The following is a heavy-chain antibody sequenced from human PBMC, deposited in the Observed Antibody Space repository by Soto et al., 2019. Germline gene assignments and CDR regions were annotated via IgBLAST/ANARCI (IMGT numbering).Heavy chain of an antibody. D-gene: IGHD3-3*01. Sequence: EVQLLESGGASVQPGGSVRLSCVVSGFAFSRYGMSWVRQAPGKGLEWVAHISGSGYSINYAESVKGRFTISRDNSKGTLYLQMNSLTVEDTALYYCSKFGPGADYWGQGTLVTVPS. CDR1: GFAFSRYG. CDR2: ISGSGYSI. J-gene: IGHJ4*02. V-gene: IGHV3-23*01. CDR3: SKFGPGADY.